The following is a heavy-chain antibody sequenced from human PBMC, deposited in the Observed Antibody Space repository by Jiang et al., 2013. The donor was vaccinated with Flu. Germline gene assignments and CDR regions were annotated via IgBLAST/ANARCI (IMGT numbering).Heavy chain of an antibody. J-gene: IGHJ3*02. CDR1: GYSFTSYW. Sequence: VQLVESGAEVKKPGESLKISCKGSGYSFTSYWIGWVRQMPGKGLEWMGIIYPGDSDTRYSPSFQGQVTISADKSISTAYLQWSSLKASDTAMYYCARQPGGGYYYDSSGYYYGAFDIWGQGTMVTVSS. V-gene: IGHV5-51*01. CDR3: ARQPGGGYYYDSSGYYYGAFDI. D-gene: IGHD3-22*01. CDR2: IYPGDSDT.